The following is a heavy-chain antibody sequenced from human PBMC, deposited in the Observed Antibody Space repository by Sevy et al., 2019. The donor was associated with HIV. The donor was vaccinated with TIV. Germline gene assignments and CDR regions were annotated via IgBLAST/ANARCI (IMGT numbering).Heavy chain of an antibody. Sequence: ASVKVSCKASGYSFTSYGINWVRQAPGQGLEWMGWINTYNGNTNYARKYQGRITMTTDTSTSTAYMELRSLRSDDTAVFYCARDTITMVRRSPAPYFDYWGHGTLVTVSS. CDR1: GYSFTSYG. J-gene: IGHJ4*01. CDR2: INTYNGNT. D-gene: IGHD3-10*01. CDR3: ARDTITMVRRSPAPYFDY. V-gene: IGHV1-18*01.